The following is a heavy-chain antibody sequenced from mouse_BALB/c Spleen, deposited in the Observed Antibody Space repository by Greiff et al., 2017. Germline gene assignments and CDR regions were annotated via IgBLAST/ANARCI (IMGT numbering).Heavy chain of an antibody. V-gene: IGHV1-9*01. CDR1: GYTFSSYW. Sequence: QVQLQQSGAELMKPGASVKISCKATGYTFSSYWIEWVKQRPGHGLEWIGEILPGSGSTNYNEKFKGKATFTADTSSNTAYMQLSSLTSEDSAVYDGANIHYGSSDAMDYWGQGTSGNVAA. J-gene: IGHJ4*01. D-gene: IGHD1-1*01. CDR3: ANIHYGSSDAMDY. CDR2: ILPGSGST.